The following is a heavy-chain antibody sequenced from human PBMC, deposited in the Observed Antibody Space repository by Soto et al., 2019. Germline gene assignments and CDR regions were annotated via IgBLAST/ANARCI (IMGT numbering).Heavy chain of an antibody. Sequence: EVQLVESGGGLVQPGGSPKLSCAASGFTFSRSTMHWVRQASGKGLEWVGRIRGKANSYTTAYAASVKGRFSVSRDDSKNTAYLQMMSLKTEDTAVYFCTRSVTGITAHFDYWGQGTLVTVSS. J-gene: IGHJ4*02. D-gene: IGHD1-7*01. CDR2: IRGKANSYTT. CDR3: TRSVTGITAHFDY. V-gene: IGHV3-73*02. CDR1: GFTFSRST.